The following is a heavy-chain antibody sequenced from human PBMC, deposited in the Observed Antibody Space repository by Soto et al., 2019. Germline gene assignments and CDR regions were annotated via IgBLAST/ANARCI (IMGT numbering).Heavy chain of an antibody. D-gene: IGHD3-9*01. V-gene: IGHV1-3*01. CDR2: INAGNGST. CDR1: GYTFTSYA. CDR3: ALPYYDILTGHNDAFDI. Sequence: ASVKVSCKASGYTFTSYAMHWVRQAPGQRLEWMGWINAGNGSTKYSQKFQGRVTITRDTSASTAYMELSSLRSEDTAVYYCALPYYDILTGHNDAFDIWGQGTMVTVSS. J-gene: IGHJ3*02.